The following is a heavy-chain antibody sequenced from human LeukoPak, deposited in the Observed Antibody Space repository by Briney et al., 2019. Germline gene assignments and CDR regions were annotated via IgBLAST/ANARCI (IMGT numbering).Heavy chain of an antibody. CDR3: ARGRGYDSSGYLDY. CDR2: INPNSGGT. CDR1: GYSFTSYY. J-gene: IGHJ4*02. V-gene: IGHV1-2*02. Sequence: ASVKVSCKASGYSFTSYYIHWVRQAPGQGLEWMGWINPNSGGTNYAQKFQGRVTMTRDTSISTAYMELTRLRSDDTAVYYCARGRGYDSSGYLDYWGQGTLVTVSS. D-gene: IGHD3-22*01.